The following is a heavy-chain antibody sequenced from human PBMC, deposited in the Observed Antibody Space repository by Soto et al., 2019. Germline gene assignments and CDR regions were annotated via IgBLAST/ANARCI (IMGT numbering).Heavy chain of an antibody. CDR3: GRLVPGYCSACTCYCDY. Sequence: GESLKISCNVSGYSFTAYWIAWVRQMPGKGLEWMGIINPDDSDTEYSPSFQGQVTISADKSISTAYLQWSSLKASDTAMYYCGRLVPGYCSACTCYCDYWGQGALVTVS. CDR1: GYSFTAYW. V-gene: IGHV5-51*01. D-gene: IGHD2-15*01. J-gene: IGHJ4*02. CDR2: INPDDSDT.